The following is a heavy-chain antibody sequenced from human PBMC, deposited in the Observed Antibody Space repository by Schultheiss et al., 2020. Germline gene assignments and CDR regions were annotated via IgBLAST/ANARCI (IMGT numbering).Heavy chain of an antibody. D-gene: IGHD6-13*01. CDR1: GYTFTSYA. Sequence: ASVKVSCKASGYTFTSYAMHWVRQAPGQRLEWMGWINAGNGNTKYSQKFQGRVTITRDTSASTAYMELSRLRSDDTAVYYCARDRRGIAAGGWFDPWGQGTLVTVSS. CDR2: INAGNGNT. V-gene: IGHV1-3*01. CDR3: ARDRRGIAAGGWFDP. J-gene: IGHJ5*02.